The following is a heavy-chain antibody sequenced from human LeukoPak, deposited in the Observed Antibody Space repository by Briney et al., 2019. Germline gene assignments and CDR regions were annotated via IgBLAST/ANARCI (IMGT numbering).Heavy chain of an antibody. CDR2: IYYSGST. Sequence: SETLSLTCTVSGGSISSSIYYWGWIRQPPGKGLEWIGTIYYSGSTYYNPSLKSRVTISVDTSKNQFSLKLSSVTAADTAVYYCARASEDYYYYYMDVWGKGTTVTISS. CDR3: ARASEDYYYYYMDV. CDR1: GGSISSSIYY. J-gene: IGHJ6*03. D-gene: IGHD1-14*01. V-gene: IGHV4-39*07.